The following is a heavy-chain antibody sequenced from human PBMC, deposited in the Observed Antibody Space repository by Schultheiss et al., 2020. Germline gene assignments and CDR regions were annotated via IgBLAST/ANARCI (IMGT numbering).Heavy chain of an antibody. D-gene: IGHD3-22*01. CDR1: GGSISDYY. CDR3: ARGGGNYYDSSGYSDY. J-gene: IGHJ4*02. V-gene: IGHV4-39*01. Sequence: SETLSLTCTVSGGSISDYYWGWIRQPPGKGLEWIGSIYYSGSTYYNPSLKSRVTISVDTSKNQFSLKLSSVTAADTAVYYCARGGGNYYDSSGYSDYWGQGTLVTVSS. CDR2: IYYSGST.